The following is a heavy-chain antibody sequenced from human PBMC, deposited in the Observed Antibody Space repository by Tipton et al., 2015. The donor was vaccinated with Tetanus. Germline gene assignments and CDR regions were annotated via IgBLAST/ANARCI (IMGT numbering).Heavy chain of an antibody. Sequence: GLVKPSQTLSLTCTVSGGSMSTYYWSWIRQPPGKGLEWIGYVYYTGSTYYNPPLKSRVTISEDRSKNQISLRLRSVTAADTAVYYCARVKGTYNHYGLDVWGQGTTVTVAS. CDR1: GGSMSTYY. V-gene: IGHV4-59*12. D-gene: IGHD3-10*01. CDR2: VYYTGST. J-gene: IGHJ6*02. CDR3: ARVKGTYNHYGLDV.